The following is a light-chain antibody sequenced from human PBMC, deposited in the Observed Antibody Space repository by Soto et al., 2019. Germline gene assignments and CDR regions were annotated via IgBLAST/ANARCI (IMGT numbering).Light chain of an antibody. CDR1: SSDVGSYNL. Sequence: QSALTQPASVSGSPGQSITISCTGTSSDVGSYNLVSWYQQHPGKAPKLMIYEGSKRPSGVSNRFSGSKSGNTASLTISELQSEDEADYYFCSYAGSSILFGGGTQLTV. CDR2: EGS. V-gene: IGLV2-23*01. CDR3: CSYAGSSIL. J-gene: IGLJ7*01.